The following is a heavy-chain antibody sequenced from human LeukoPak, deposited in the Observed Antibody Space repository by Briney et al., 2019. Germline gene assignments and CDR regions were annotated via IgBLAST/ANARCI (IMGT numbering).Heavy chain of an antibody. Sequence: GGSLRLSCAASGFPFSSYAMSWVRQAPGKGLEWVSVVGGNGGYTYYADSVKGRFTISRDNSKNTLYLQMNSLRAEDTAVYYCAKDVAPDYYGSVGMDVWGQGTTVTVSS. J-gene: IGHJ6*02. CDR1: GFPFSSYA. V-gene: IGHV3-23*01. CDR3: AKDVAPDYYGSVGMDV. D-gene: IGHD3-10*01. CDR2: VGGNGGYT.